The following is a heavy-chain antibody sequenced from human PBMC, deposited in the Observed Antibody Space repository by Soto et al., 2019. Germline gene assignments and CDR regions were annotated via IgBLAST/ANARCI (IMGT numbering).Heavy chain of an antibody. V-gene: IGHV5-51*01. J-gene: IGHJ6*02. CDR1: GYSFTSNW. D-gene: IGHD2-2*02. CDR2: IYPGDSDT. Sequence: PGESLKISCKGSGYSFTSNWIGWVRQMPGKGLEWMGIIYPGDSDTRYSPSFQGQVTISADKSISTAYLQWSSLKASDTAMYYCARHGIVVVPAAIPIYYYYGMDVWGQGTTVTVSS. CDR3: ARHGIVVVPAAIPIYYYYGMDV.